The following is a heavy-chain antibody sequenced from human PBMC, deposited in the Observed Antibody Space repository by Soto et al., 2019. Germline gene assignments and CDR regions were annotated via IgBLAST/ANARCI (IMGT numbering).Heavy chain of an antibody. CDR2: HIPMFGST. CDR1: GGTFSGAG. D-gene: IGHD1-1*01. Sequence: QVHLVQSGAEVRQPGSSVRVSCKASGGTFSGAGVSWVRQAPVQGLEWMGNHIPMFGSTNYAEKFQGRLTISTDAPATTAYMDLSSLRSDDTAVYYCARGYGFNYYFDYWGQGALVTVSS. CDR3: ARGYGFNYYFDY. J-gene: IGHJ4*02. V-gene: IGHV1-69*18.